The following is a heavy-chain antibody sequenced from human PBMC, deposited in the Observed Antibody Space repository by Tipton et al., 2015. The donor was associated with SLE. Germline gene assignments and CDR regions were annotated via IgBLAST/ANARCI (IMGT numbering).Heavy chain of an antibody. V-gene: IGHV3-11*04. CDR3: ARHYYGSGSHWDFYYYYGLDV. J-gene: IGHJ6*02. Sequence: SLILSCAASGFTFSDYYMSWIRQAPGKGLEWLSYIDSSGTTIFYADSVKGRFTISRDNDGNSLFLQLSSLRADDTAVYYCARHYYGSGSHWDFYYYYGLDVWGRGTTVTVSS. CDR1: GFTFSDYY. D-gene: IGHD3-10*01. CDR2: IDSSGTTI.